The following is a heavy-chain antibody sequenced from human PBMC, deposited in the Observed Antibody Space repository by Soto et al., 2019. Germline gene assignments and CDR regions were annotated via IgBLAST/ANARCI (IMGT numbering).Heavy chain of an antibody. CDR2: ISGSGGST. V-gene: IGHV3-23*01. Sequence: EVQLLESGGGLVQPGGSLRLSCVASGFTFSSYAMTWVRQAPGKGLEWVSAISGSGGSTYYADSVKGRFTISRDNSKNSLYLQMKSLRAEDTAVYYCAKDRGSGSASWYNGWFDPWGQGTLVTVSS. CDR3: AKDRGSGSASWYNGWFDP. D-gene: IGHD2-2*02. J-gene: IGHJ5*02. CDR1: GFTFSSYA.